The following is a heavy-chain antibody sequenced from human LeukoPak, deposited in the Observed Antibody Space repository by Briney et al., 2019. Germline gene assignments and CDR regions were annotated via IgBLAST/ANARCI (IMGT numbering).Heavy chain of an antibody. CDR2: INHSGST. CDR1: GGSFSGYY. J-gene: IGHJ4*02. D-gene: IGHD3-16*01. Sequence: SETLSLTCAVYGGSFSGYYWSWIRQPPGKGLEWIGEINHSGSTNYNPSLKSRVTILVDTSKNQFSLKLSSVTAADTAVYYCARRRRDDYVWGSYPPTTFDYWGQGTLVTVSS. V-gene: IGHV4-34*01. CDR3: ARRRRDDYVWGSYPPTTFDY.